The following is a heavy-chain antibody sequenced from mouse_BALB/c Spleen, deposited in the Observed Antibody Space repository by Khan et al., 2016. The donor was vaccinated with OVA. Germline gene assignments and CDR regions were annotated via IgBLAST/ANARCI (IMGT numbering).Heavy chain of an antibody. J-gene: IGHJ3*01. CDR3: ARSRYRYAFAY. Sequence: EVELQESGPGLVKPSQSLSLSCTVTGYSITSDYVWNWIRQFPGNKLGRRGFISYSGSTSYNPSLKSRISITRDTSKNQFFLQLNSVTTEDTATYYGARSRYRYAFAYWGQGTLVTVSA. CDR1: GYSITSDYV. D-gene: IGHD2-14*01. V-gene: IGHV3-2*02. CDR2: ISYSGST.